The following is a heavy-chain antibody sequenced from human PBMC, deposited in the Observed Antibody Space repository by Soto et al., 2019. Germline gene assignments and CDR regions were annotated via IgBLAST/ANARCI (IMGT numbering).Heavy chain of an antibody. CDR2: ISSSRSYT. Sequence: QVQLVESGGGLVKPGGSLRLSCAASGFTFSDYYMSWIRQAPGKGLEWVSYISSSRSYTNYADSVKGRFTISRYNAKNSLYLQTNSLSAAATAVYYWARVAPPQDYWGQGTLVTVSS. CDR1: GFTFSDYY. D-gene: IGHD2-15*01. J-gene: IGHJ4*02. V-gene: IGHV3-11*05. CDR3: ARVAPPQDY.